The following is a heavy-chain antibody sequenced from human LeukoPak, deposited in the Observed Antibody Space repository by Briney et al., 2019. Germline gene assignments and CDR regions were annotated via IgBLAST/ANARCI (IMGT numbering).Heavy chain of an antibody. CDR1: GYTFTGYY. D-gene: IGHD3-10*01. CDR2: INPNSGGT. V-gene: IGHV1-2*02. CDR3: ARTPVYGSGSYYYYYMDV. Sequence: GASVKVSCKASGYTFTGYYMHWVRQAPGQGLEWMGWINPNSGGTNYAQKFQGRVTMTRDTSISTAYMELSRLRSDDTAVYYCARTPVYGSGSYYYYYMDVWGKGTTVTISS. J-gene: IGHJ6*03.